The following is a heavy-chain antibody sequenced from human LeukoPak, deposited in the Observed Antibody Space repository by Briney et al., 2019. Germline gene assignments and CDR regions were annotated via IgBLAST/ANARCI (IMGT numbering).Heavy chain of an antibody. CDR2: IYYSGST. J-gene: IGHJ4*02. V-gene: IGHV4-59*08. Sequence: PSETLSLTCTVSGGSISSYYWSWIRQPPGKGLEWIGYIYYSGSTNYNPSLKSRVTISVDMSKNQFSLKLSSVTAADTAVYYCARLTTVVTPIDYWGQGTLVTVSS. CDR1: GGSISSYY. D-gene: IGHD4-23*01. CDR3: ARLTTVVTPIDY.